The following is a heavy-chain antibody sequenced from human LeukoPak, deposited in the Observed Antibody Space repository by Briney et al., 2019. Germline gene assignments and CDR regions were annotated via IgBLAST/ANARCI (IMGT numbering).Heavy chain of an antibody. Sequence: KPSETLSLTCAVSTDSITSNWWSWVRQPPGKGLEWIGEVHKSGSTNYYPSLQSRVTISIDTAKNQIALELTSVTAADTAVYYCAKEIVGAPTPGAYWGQGILVTVSS. CDR1: TDSITSNW. J-gene: IGHJ4*02. CDR3: AKEIVGAPTPGAY. V-gene: IGHV4-4*02. CDR2: VHKSGST. D-gene: IGHD1-26*01.